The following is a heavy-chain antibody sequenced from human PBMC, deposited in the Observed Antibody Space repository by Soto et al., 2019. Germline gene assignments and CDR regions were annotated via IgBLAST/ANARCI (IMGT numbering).Heavy chain of an antibody. D-gene: IGHD4-17*01. J-gene: IGHJ5*02. Sequence: QVQLQESGPGLVKPSETLSLTCTVSGGSISSYYWSWIRQPPWKGLEWIGYIYYSGSTNYNPSLKSRVTISVDTSKNQFSLKLSSVTAADTAVYYCARGPTVTTGDWFDPWGQGTLVTVSS. V-gene: IGHV4-59*01. CDR2: IYYSGST. CDR3: ARGPTVTTGDWFDP. CDR1: GGSISSYY.